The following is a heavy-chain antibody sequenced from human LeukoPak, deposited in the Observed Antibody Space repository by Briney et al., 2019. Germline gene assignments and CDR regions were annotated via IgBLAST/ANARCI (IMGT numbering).Heavy chain of an antibody. CDR1: GYTFTSYD. J-gene: IGHJ4*02. CDR2: MNPNSGNT. V-gene: IGHV1-8*01. D-gene: IGHD2-15*01. CDR3: ARVLRSSGGSHPSRY. Sequence: ASVKVSCKASGYTFTSYDINWVRQATGQGLEWMGWMNPNSGNTGYAQKFQGRVTMTRNPSISTVYMELSSLRSEDTAVYYCARVLRSSGGSHPSRYWGQGTLVTVSS.